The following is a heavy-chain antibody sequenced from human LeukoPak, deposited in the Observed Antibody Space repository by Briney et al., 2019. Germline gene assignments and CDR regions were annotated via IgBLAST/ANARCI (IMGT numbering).Heavy chain of an antibody. D-gene: IGHD3-22*01. Sequence: ASVKVSCKASGYTFTDYDIHWVRQAPGQGLEWMGWITPNSGGTNYAQKFQGRVTMTRDTSISTASLELRSLTPDDTAVYYCARDSDSSGYYFDYWGQGTLVTVSS. CDR2: ITPNSGGT. CDR1: GYTFTDYD. CDR3: ARDSDSSGYYFDY. J-gene: IGHJ4*02. V-gene: IGHV1-2*02.